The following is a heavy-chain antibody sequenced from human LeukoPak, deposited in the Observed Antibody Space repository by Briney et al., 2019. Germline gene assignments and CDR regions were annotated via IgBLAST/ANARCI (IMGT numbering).Heavy chain of an antibody. J-gene: IGHJ6*02. CDR2: IYTSGST. D-gene: IGHD2-15*01. CDR3: ARAVVVAATPHYYYYYGMDV. Sequence: PSETLSLTCTVSGGSISSYYCSWIRQPAGKGLEWIGRIYTSGSTNYNPSLKSRVTMSVDTSKNQFSLKLSSVTAADTAVYYCARAVVVAATPHYYYYYGMDVWGQGTTVTVSS. CDR1: GGSISSYY. V-gene: IGHV4-4*07.